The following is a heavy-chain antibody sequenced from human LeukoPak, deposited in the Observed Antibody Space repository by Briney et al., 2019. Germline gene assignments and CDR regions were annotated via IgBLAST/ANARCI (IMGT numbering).Heavy chain of an antibody. D-gene: IGHD3-3*01. V-gene: IGHV3-15*01. CDR1: GFTFSNAW. Sequence: GGSLRLSCAASGFTFSNAWMSWVRQAPGKGLEWVGRMKSKTDGGTTDYAAPVKGRFTISRDDSKNTLYLQMNSLKTEDTAVYYCTTDFWSGYMPWGQGTLVTVSS. CDR2: MKSKTDGGTT. CDR3: TTDFWSGYMP. J-gene: IGHJ4*02.